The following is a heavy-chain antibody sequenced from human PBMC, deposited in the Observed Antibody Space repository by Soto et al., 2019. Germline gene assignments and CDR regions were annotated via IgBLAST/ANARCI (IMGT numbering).Heavy chain of an antibody. V-gene: IGHV3-15*07. D-gene: IGHD2-15*01. J-gene: IGHJ6*02. CDR2: IKSSAGGGAT. CDR3: TTGSVEGI. Sequence: EVQLVESAGGLVKPGGSLRLSCVASGFSFNEAWMNWVRQAPGQGLEWVGRIKSSAGGGATNYAAPVQGRFTIPTDDSKNTLYPHMNSLRTEDTAIYYCTTGSVEGIWGQGTTVIVSS. CDR1: GFSFNEAW.